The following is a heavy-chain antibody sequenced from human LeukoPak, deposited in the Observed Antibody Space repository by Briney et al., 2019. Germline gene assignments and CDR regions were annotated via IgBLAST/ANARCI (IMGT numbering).Heavy chain of an antibody. CDR2: ISSSSSYI. V-gene: IGHV3-21*01. CDR3: AREGNWNRGAFDI. J-gene: IGHJ3*02. CDR1: GFTFSSYS. D-gene: IGHD1-20*01. Sequence: GGSLRLSCAASGFTFSSYSMNWVRQAPGKGLEWVSSISSSSSYIYYADSVKGRFTISRDNAKNSLYLQMNSLRAEDTAVYYCAREGNWNRGAFDIWGQGTMVTVSS.